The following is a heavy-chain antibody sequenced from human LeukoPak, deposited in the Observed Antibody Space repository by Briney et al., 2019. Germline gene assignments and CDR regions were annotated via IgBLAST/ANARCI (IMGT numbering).Heavy chain of an antibody. CDR3: AKEGYYGSGSFPDY. CDR1: GFIFSGYW. V-gene: IGHV3-30*18. Sequence: GGSLRLSCAASGFIFSGYWMSWVRQAPGKGLEWVAVISYDGSNEYYADSVKGRFTISRDNSKNTLYLQMNSLRAEDTAVYYCAKEGYYGSGSFPDYWGQGTLVTVSS. CDR2: ISYDGSNE. D-gene: IGHD3-10*01. J-gene: IGHJ4*02.